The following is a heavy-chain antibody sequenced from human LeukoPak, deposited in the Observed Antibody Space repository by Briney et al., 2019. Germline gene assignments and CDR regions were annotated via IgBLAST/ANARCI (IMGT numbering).Heavy chain of an antibody. V-gene: IGHV4-59*08. CDR1: GGSISSDH. CDR3: ARVRGLGVITPYLDS. J-gene: IGHJ4*02. Sequence: PSETLSLTCTVSGGSISSDHWGWIRQPPEKGLEWIGCISYRGSTNYNPSLKSRVTISVDTSKNHFSLTLTSVTAADTAVYYCARVRGLGVITPYLDSWGQGTLVTVSS. CDR2: ISYRGST. D-gene: IGHD3-16*02.